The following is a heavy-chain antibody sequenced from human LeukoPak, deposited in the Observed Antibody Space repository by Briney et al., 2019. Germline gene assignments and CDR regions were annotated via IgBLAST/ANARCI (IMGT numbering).Heavy chain of an antibody. CDR3: ARGGGNYVPFDY. D-gene: IGHD4-11*01. V-gene: IGHV4-59*01. CDR1: SGSITGYY. CDR2: IYHTGST. J-gene: IGHJ4*02. Sequence: SETLSLTCTVSSGSITGYYWNWIRQPPGKGLEWVGYIYHTGSTKYNHSLKSRVTISVDTSKNQFSLKLSSVTAADTAVYYCARGGGNYVPFDYWGQGTLVTVSS.